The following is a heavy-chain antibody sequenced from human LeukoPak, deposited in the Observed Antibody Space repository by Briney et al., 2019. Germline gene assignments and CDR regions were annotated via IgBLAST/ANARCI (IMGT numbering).Heavy chain of an antibody. CDR3: ARDIAVAGPNWFDP. CDR1: GYPISSGYY. V-gene: IGHV4-38-2*02. J-gene: IGHJ5*02. CDR2: IYHSGST. D-gene: IGHD6-19*01. Sequence: PSETLSLTCTVSGYPISSGYYWGWIRPPPGKGLEWIGSIYHSGSTYYNPSLKSRVTISVDTSKNQFSLKLSSVTAADTAVYYCARDIAVAGPNWFDPWGQGTLVTVSS.